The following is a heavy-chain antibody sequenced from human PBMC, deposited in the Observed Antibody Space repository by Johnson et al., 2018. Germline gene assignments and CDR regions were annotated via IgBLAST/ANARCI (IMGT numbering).Heavy chain of an antibody. CDR1: GFTFSRFG. CDR2: IWYDGSRK. Sequence: QVQLVESGGGVVQAGRSLRLSCAASGFTFSRFGMHWVRQAPGKGLEWVAVIWYDGSRKYYVDSVRGRFTFSRDNSKNTVNLQMNSLRAEDTGVYYCTRDSAGAFYIWGQGTMVTVSS. J-gene: IGHJ3*02. D-gene: IGHD6-13*01. CDR3: TRDSAGAFYI. V-gene: IGHV3-33*01.